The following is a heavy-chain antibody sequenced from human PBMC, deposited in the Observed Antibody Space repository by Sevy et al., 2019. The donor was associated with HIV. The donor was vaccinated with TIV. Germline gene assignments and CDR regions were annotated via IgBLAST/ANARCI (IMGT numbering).Heavy chain of an antibody. CDR2: MNPSSGNT. D-gene: IGHD2-21*01. CDR1: GYTFTGYD. J-gene: IGHJ6*03. CDR3: ARAIAASAHYYYYLGV. V-gene: IGHV1-8*01. Sequence: ASVKVSCKASGYTFTGYDINWVRQARGHGLEWMGWMNPSSGNTAYAQQFEGRVTLTRNTSISTAYMELNSLRSEDTAVYFCARAIAASAHYYYYLGVWGKGTTVTVSS.